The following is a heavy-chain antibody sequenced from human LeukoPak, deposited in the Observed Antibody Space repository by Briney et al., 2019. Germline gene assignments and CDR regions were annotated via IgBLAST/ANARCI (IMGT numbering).Heavy chain of an antibody. CDR2: INWNGGST. Sequence: GGSLRLSCAASGFTFDDYGMSWVRQAPGKALEWVSGINWNGGSTGYADSVKGRFTISRDNSKNTLYLQMNSLRAEDTAVYYCARGVRRYFDWLPLNYWGQGTLVTVSS. J-gene: IGHJ4*02. CDR1: GFTFDDYG. V-gene: IGHV3-20*04. D-gene: IGHD3-9*01. CDR3: ARGVRRYFDWLPLNY.